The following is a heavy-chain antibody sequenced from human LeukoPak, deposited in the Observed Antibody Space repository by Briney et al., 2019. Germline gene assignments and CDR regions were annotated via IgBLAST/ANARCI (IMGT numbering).Heavy chain of an antibody. CDR3: ARTERDILTGYYPLAIDY. CDR1: GGSISSSSYY. D-gene: IGHD3-9*01. Sequence: SETLSLTCTVSGGSISSSSYYWGWIRQPPGKGLEWIGSIYYSGSTYYNPSLKSRVTISVDTSKNQFSLKLSSVTAADTAVYYCARTERDILTGYYPLAIDYWGQGTLVTVSS. CDR2: IYYSGST. J-gene: IGHJ4*02. V-gene: IGHV4-39*01.